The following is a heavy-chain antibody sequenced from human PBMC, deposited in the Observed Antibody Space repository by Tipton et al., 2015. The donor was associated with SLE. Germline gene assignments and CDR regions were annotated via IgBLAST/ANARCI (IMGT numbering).Heavy chain of an antibody. V-gene: IGHV3-30*02. CDR2: IRYDGSNK. CDR3: AKEGSSGSYYDY. D-gene: IGHD1-26*01. Sequence: SLRLSCAASGFTFSSYGMHWVRQAPGKGLEWVAFIRYDGSNKYYADSVKGRFTISRDNSKNTLYLQMNSLRAEDTAVYYCAKEGSSGSYYDYWGQGTLATVSS. CDR1: GFTFSSYG. J-gene: IGHJ4*02.